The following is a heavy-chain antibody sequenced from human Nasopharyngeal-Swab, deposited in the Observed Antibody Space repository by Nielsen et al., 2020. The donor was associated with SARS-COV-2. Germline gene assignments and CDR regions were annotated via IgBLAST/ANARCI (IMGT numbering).Heavy chain of an antibody. CDR2: ISTNTGNP. CDR1: GYNFNTYT. CDR3: ATRYH. Sequence: ASVKVSCKASGYNFNTYTMTWVRQAPGQGPEWMGWISTNTGNPTYTQGFTGRFVFSLDTSVNTAYLQISSLKPEDTAVYYCATRYHWGQGTLVTVSS. J-gene: IGHJ5*02. V-gene: IGHV7-4-1*02.